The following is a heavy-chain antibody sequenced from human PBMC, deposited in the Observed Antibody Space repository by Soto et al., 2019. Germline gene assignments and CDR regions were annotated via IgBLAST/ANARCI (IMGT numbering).Heavy chain of an antibody. CDR3: ARTKGQWLDYTFDI. CDR2: IYYSGST. J-gene: IGHJ3*02. CDR1: GGSISSYY. V-gene: IGHV4-59*01. Sequence: SETLSLTCTVSGGSISSYYWSWIRQPPGKGLEWIGYIYYSGSTYYNPSLKGRVTISVDTSKNQFSLKLSSVTAADTAVFYCARTKGQWLDYTFDIWGQGTMVTVSS. D-gene: IGHD6-19*01.